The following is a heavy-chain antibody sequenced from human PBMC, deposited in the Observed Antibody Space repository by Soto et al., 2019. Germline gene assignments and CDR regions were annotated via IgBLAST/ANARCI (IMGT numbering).Heavy chain of an antibody. CDR2: IYYSGST. J-gene: IGHJ4*02. V-gene: IGHV4-30-4*01. Sequence: QVQLQESGPGLVKPSQTLSLTCTVSGGSISSGDYYWSWIRQPPGKGLEWIGYIYYSGSTYYNPSLKSRVTISVDTSKTQFALKLSSVTAADTAVYYCARLRAAEDHYFDYWGQGTLVTVSS. CDR1: GGSISSGDYY. CDR3: ARLRAAEDHYFDY. D-gene: IGHD6-13*01.